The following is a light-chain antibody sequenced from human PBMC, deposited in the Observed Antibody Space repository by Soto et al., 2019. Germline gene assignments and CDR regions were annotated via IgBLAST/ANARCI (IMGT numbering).Light chain of an antibody. J-gene: IGKJ1*01. CDR1: QSVSSNF. CDR2: GAS. Sequence: EIVLTQSPGTLSLSPGERATLSCRASQSVSSNFLAWYQQKPGQAPRLLIYGASTRATGIPDRFSGSGSGTDFTLTFSRLEPEDFAVYYFQQYNSSPRTFGQGTKVEIK. CDR3: QQYNSSPRT. V-gene: IGKV3-20*01.